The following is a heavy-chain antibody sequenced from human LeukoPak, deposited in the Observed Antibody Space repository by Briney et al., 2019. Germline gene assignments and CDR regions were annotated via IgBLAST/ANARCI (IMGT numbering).Heavy chain of an antibody. Sequence: SETLSLTCAVYGGSFSGYYWSWIRQPPGKGLEWIGEINHSGSTNYNPSLKSRVTISVDTSKKQFSLKLSSVTAADTAVYYCGYGSGWWVVDYWGQGTLVTVSS. CDR3: GYGSGWWVVDY. CDR1: GGSFSGYY. D-gene: IGHD6-19*01. V-gene: IGHV4-34*01. CDR2: INHSGST. J-gene: IGHJ4*02.